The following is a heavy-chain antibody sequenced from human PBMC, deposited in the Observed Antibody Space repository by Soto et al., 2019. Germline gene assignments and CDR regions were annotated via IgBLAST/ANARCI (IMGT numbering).Heavy chain of an antibody. Sequence: QVRLVESGGGVVQPGRSLRLSCAASGFTFSSYGIHWVRQAPGKGLEWVAVVWYDGGNKYYADSVKGRFTISRDNSKNTLYLQMDSLRAEDTAVYYCARDRGGYNYFDYWGQGTLVTVSS. D-gene: IGHD5-12*01. V-gene: IGHV3-33*01. CDR2: VWYDGGNK. CDR1: GFTFSSYG. J-gene: IGHJ4*02. CDR3: ARDRGGYNYFDY.